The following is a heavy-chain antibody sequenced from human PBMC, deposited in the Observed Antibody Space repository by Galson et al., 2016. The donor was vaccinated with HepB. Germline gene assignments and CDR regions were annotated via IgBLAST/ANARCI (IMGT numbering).Heavy chain of an antibody. CDR3: ARDGIPPGGFFGVVIMDYYYYYGMDV. CDR2: INSRSSTI. D-gene: IGHD3-3*01. V-gene: IGHV3-48*02. Sequence: SLRLSCAASGFTFSSYSMNWVRQAPGKGLEWVSYINSRSSTIYYADSVKGRFTISRDNAKNSLYLQMNSLGDEDTAVYYCARDGIPPGGFFGVVIMDYYYYYGMDVWGQGTTVTVSS. J-gene: IGHJ6*02. CDR1: GFTFSSYS.